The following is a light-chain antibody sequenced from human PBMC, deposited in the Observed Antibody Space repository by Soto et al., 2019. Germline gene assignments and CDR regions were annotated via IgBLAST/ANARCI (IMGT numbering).Light chain of an antibody. V-gene: IGLV2-8*01. CDR3: SSFAGNNNLL. J-gene: IGLJ2*01. Sequence: QSALTQPPSASGSPGQSVTISCTGTSSDVGGYNYVSWYQQHPGKAPKLMISEVSKRPSGVPDRFSGSKSGNTASLTVSGLQAEDEADYYCSSFAGNNNLLFGGGTKLTV. CDR1: SSDVGGYNY. CDR2: EVS.